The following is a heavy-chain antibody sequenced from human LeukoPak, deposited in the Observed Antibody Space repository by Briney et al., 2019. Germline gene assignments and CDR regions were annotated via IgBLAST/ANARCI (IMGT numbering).Heavy chain of an antibody. CDR1: GFSVSGNY. CDR3: ARGDFHYYYYMDV. Sequence: QPGGSLRLPCAASGFSVSGNYMSWVRQAPGKGLEWVSVIYSGGSTYYADSVKGRFTISRDNSKNTLYLQMNSLRAEDTAVYYCARGDFHYYYYMDVWGKGTTVTVSS. CDR2: IYSGGST. J-gene: IGHJ6*03. D-gene: IGHD2/OR15-2a*01. V-gene: IGHV3-53*01.